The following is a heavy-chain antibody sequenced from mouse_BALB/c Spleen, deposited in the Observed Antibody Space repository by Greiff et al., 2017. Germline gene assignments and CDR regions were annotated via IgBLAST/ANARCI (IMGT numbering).Heavy chain of an antibody. CDR1: GFTFSSYT. J-gene: IGHJ3*01. D-gene: IGHD2-4*01. Sequence: EVHLVESGGGLVKPGGSLKLSCAASGFTFSSYTMSRVRQTPEKRLEWVATISSGGSYTYYPDSVKGRFTISRDNAKNTLYLQMSSLKSEDTAMYYCTREGYDYDGFAYWGQGTLVTVSA. CDR3: TREGYDYDGFAY. CDR2: ISSGGSYT. V-gene: IGHV5-6-4*01.